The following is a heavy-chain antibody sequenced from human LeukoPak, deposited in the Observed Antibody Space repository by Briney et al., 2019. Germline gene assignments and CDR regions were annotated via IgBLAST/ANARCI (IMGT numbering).Heavy chain of an antibody. V-gene: IGHV4-59*08. CDR1: GGSISSYY. Sequence: PLETLSLTCTVSGGSISSYYWSWLRQPPGKELEWIGYIYYSGSTNYNTSLKRRVTISVDTSKNQFSLKLSSVTAADTAVYYCARGGIPYYYYGMDVWGQGTTVTVSS. CDR2: IYYSGST. J-gene: IGHJ6*02. D-gene: IGHD3-16*01. CDR3: ARGGIPYYYYGMDV.